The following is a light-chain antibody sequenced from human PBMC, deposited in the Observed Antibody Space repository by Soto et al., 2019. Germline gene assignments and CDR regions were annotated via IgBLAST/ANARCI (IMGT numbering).Light chain of an antibody. CDR3: QQSYSVPVG. CDR2: AAS. V-gene: IGKV1-39*01. CDR1: QSISSY. J-gene: IGKJ1*01. Sequence: DIQMTQSPSSLSASVGDSVTITCRASQSISSYLNWYQQKPGKAPKLLIYAASTLQTGVTSRFSGSGSGTDFTLTISSLQPEDFATYYCQQSYSVPVGFGQGTKVEIK.